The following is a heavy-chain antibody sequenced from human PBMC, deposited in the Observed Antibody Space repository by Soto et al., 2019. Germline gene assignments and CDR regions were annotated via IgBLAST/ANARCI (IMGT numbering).Heavy chain of an antibody. V-gene: IGHV1-2*04. J-gene: IGHJ4*02. CDR2: INPNSGGI. Sequence: QVQLVQSGAEVKKPGASVKVSCKASGYTFTGYYMHWVRQAPGQGLEWMGWINPNSGGINYAQKFQGWVTMTRDTSISTAYMELSRLRSDDTAVYYCARETAAAGTVGIDYWGQGTLVTVSS. CDR3: ARETAAAGTVGIDY. CDR1: GYTFTGYY. D-gene: IGHD6-13*01.